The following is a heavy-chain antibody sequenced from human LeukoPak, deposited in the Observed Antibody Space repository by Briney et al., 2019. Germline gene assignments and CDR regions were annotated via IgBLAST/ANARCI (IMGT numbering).Heavy chain of an antibody. Sequence: SETLSLTCAVYGWSFSGYYWSWIRQPPGKGLEWIGEINHSGSTNYNPSLKSRVTISVDTSKNQFSLKLSSVTAADTAVYYCARGGLLLKQQREYNWFDPWGQGTLVTVSS. J-gene: IGHJ5*02. V-gene: IGHV4-34*01. CDR1: GWSFSGYY. D-gene: IGHD6-13*01. CDR2: INHSGST. CDR3: ARGGLLLKQQREYNWFDP.